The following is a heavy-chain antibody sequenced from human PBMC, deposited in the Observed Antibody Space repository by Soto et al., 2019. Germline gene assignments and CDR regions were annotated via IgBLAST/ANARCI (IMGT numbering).Heavy chain of an antibody. V-gene: IGHV3-74*01. CDR3: ALSHTVTTDY. CDR1: GLTFSSYW. CDR2: IKSEGSST. Sequence: EVQLVESGGGLVQPGGSLRLSCAASGLTFSSYWMHWVRQAPGKGLVWVSRIKSEGSSTSYADSVKGRFTISRDNAKNTLYLQMNSLRAEDTAVYYCALSHTVTTDYWGQGTLVTVSS. J-gene: IGHJ4*02. D-gene: IGHD4-17*01.